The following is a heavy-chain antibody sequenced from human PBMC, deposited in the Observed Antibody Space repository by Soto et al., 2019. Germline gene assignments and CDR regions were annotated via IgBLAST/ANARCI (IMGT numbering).Heavy chain of an antibody. V-gene: IGHV1-18*04. CDR3: ARFSGGVYHTYYFYYGMDV. Sequence: ASVKVSCKASGYSFTSYGISWVRQAPGQGLDWMGWITTYNGNTKYAQDLQGRVTMTTDTSTSTAYMELRSLRSDDTAVYYCARFSGGVYHTYYFYYGMDVWGQGTTVTVSS. J-gene: IGHJ6*02. CDR2: ITTYNGNT. CDR1: GYSFTSYG. D-gene: IGHD2-15*01.